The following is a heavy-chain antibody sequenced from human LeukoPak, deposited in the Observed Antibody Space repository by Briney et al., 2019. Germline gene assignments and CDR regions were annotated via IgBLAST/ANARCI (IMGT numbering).Heavy chain of an antibody. J-gene: IGHJ6*02. CDR2: IYYSGST. D-gene: IGHD3-10*01. Sequence: SETLSLTCTVSGVSISSYYWSWIRRPPGKGLEWIGNIYYSGSTKYNPSLKSRVTISVDTSKNHFSLKLSSVTAADTAVYYCATLRVTMLRGTYGMDVWGQGTTVTVSS. CDR3: ATLRVTMLRGTYGMDV. V-gene: IGHV4-59*08. CDR1: GVSISSYY.